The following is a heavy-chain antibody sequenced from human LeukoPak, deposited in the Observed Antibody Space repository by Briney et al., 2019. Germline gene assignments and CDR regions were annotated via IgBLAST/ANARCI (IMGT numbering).Heavy chain of an antibody. V-gene: IGHV3-74*01. CDR1: GLTFSSHW. CDR2: INSDGSST. D-gene: IGHD3-22*01. J-gene: IGHJ5*02. Sequence: GGSLRLSCAASGLTFSSHWMHWVRQAPGKGLVWVSRINSDGSSTSYADSVKGRFTISRDNAKNTLYLQMNSLRAEDTAVYYCAGCYYDSSGYHTWGQGTLVTVSS. CDR3: AGCYYDSSGYHT.